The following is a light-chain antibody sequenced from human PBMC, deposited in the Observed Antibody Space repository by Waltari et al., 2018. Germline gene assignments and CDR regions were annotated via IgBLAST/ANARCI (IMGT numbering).Light chain of an antibody. CDR3: AAWDDSLNGWV. Sequence: TPGQRVTISCSGSSPNIGTNTVNWYQQLPGTAPKLLIYSNYQRPSGVPELYSGSKSGTSASLAISGLQSEDEADYYCAAWDDSLNGWVFGGGTKLTVL. J-gene: IGLJ3*02. CDR2: SNY. CDR1: SPNIGTNT. V-gene: IGLV1-44*01.